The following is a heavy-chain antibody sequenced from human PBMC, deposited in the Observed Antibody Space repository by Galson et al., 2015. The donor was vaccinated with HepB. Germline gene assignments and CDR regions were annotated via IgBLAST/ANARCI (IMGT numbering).Heavy chain of an antibody. CDR1: GYGFTSYW. J-gene: IGHJ6*02. D-gene: IGHD6-13*01. V-gene: IGHV5-10-1*01. Sequence: QSGAEVKKPGESLRISCKASGYGFTSYWITWVRQMPGRGLEWMGRIDPSDSYTNYSPSFQGHVTISADKSISTAYLQWSSLKASDTAMYYCASRVLAAAGTVSIWDYYYGMDVWGQGTTVTVSS. CDR2: IDPSDSYT. CDR3: ASRVLAAAGTVSIWDYYYGMDV.